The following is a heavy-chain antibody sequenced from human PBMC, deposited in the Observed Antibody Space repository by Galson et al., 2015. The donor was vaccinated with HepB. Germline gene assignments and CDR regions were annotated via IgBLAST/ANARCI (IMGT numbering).Heavy chain of an antibody. V-gene: IGHV1-3*01. Sequence: SVKVSCKASGYTFTSYAMHWVRQAPGQRLEWMGWINAGNGNTKYSQKFQGRVTITRDTSASTAYMELSSLRSEDTAVYYCARDRLYCSSTSCYPLYYYYGMDVWGQGTTVTVSS. J-gene: IGHJ6*02. D-gene: IGHD2-2*01. CDR3: ARDRLYCSSTSCYPLYYYYGMDV. CDR2: INAGNGNT. CDR1: GYTFTSYA.